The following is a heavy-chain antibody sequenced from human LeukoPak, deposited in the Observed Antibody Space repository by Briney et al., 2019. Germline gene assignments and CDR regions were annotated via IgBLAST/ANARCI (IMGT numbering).Heavy chain of an antibody. CDR1: GYTFTSYG. V-gene: IGHV1-18*01. D-gene: IGHD6-13*01. Sequence: EASVKVSCKASGYTFTSYGISWVRQAPGQGLEWMGWISACNGNTNYAQKLQGRVTMTTDTSTSTAYMELRSLRSDDTAVYYCARDGIAAAGPLGGPWGQGTLVTVSS. CDR3: ARDGIAAAGPLGGP. J-gene: IGHJ5*02. CDR2: ISACNGNT.